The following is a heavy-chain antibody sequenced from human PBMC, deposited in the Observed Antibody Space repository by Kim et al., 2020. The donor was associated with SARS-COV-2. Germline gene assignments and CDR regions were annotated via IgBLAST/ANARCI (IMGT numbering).Heavy chain of an antibody. D-gene: IGHD6-13*01. CDR3: ARGPGPDSIAEAGKGWFDP. V-gene: IGHV4-34*01. Sequence: SETLSLTCAVYGGSFSGYYWSWIRQPPGKGLEWIGEINHSGSTNYNPSLKSRVTISVDTSKNQFSLKLSSVTAADTAVYYCARGPGPDSIAEAGKGWFDP. CDR2: INHSGST. CDR1: GGSFSGYY. J-gene: IGHJ5*02.